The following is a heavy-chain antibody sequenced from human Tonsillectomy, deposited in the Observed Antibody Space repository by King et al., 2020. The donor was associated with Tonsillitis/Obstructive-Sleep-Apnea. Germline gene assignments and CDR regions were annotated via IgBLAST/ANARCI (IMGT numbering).Heavy chain of an antibody. V-gene: IGHV3-74*01. J-gene: IGHJ5*02. Sequence: VQLVESGGDLVQPGGSLRLSCTASGFIFSNHWMHWVRQAPGKGLEWVSRIKGDGSDSSYSDSVKGRFTISRDNAKNTLYLQMNSLRDEDTAVYYCARDEVYGSGSCGTWGQGTLVTVSS. CDR1: GFIFSNHW. CDR3: ARDEVYGSGSCGT. CDR2: IKGDGSDS. D-gene: IGHD3-10*01.